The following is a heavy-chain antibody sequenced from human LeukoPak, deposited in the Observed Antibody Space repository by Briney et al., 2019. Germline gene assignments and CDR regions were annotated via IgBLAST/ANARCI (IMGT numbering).Heavy chain of an antibody. CDR1: GFTFSSYA. V-gene: IGHV3-23*01. J-gene: IGHJ4*02. CDR2: ISGSGGST. Sequence: GGSLRLSCAASGFTFSSYAMSWVRQAPGKGLEWVSAISGSGGSTYYADSVKGRFTISRDNSKNTLYLQMNSLRAEDTAVYYCAKCGSLGTWLPELTYWGQGTLVTVSS. CDR3: AKCGSLGTWLPELTY. D-gene: IGHD3-16*01.